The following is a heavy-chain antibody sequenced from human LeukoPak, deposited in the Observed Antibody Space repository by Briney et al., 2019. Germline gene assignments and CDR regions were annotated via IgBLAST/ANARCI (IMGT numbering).Heavy chain of an antibody. CDR1: GGSISSGGYH. Sequence: SETLSLTCTVSGGSISSGGYHWSWIRQHPGKGLEWIGYIYYSGSTYHNPSLKSRVTISVDTSKNQFSLKLSSVTAADTAVYYCARVPAFNYGSGSSYTRGGYWGQGTLVTVSS. V-gene: IGHV4-31*03. D-gene: IGHD3-10*01. J-gene: IGHJ4*02. CDR3: ARVPAFNYGSGSSYTRGGY. CDR2: IYYSGST.